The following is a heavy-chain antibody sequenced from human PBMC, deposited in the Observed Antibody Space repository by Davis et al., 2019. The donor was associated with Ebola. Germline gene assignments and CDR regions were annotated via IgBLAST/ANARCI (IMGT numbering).Heavy chain of an antibody. CDR1: GFTFSSYW. V-gene: IGHV3-73*01. CDR2: IRSKANSYAT. D-gene: IGHD1-26*01. CDR3: SGSYRGFDY. Sequence: GGSLRLSCAASGFTFSSYWMSWVRQASGKGLEWVGRIRSKANSYATAYAASVKGRFTISRDDSKNTAYLQMNSLKTEDTAVYYCSGSYRGFDYWGQGTLVTVSS. J-gene: IGHJ4*02.